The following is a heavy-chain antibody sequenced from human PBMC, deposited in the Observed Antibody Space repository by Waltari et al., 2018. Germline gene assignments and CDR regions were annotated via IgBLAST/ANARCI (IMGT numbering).Heavy chain of an antibody. Sequence: QVQLQQWGAGLLKPSETLSLTCAVYGGSFSGYYWSWIRQHPGKGLEWIGEINLSGSTNYNPSLKNRVTISVDTSKNQFSLKLSSVTAADTAVYYCARGQAGAGIDYWGQGTLVTVSS. D-gene: IGHD3-10*01. CDR2: INLSGST. V-gene: IGHV4-34*01. CDR1: GGSFSGYY. CDR3: ARGQAGAGIDY. J-gene: IGHJ4*02.